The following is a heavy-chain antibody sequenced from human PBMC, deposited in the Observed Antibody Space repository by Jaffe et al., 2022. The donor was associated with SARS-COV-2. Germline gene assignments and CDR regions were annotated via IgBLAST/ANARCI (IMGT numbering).Heavy chain of an antibody. CDR3: ARAGFVMVRGVIMGGMDV. CDR1: GGSISSGGYY. D-gene: IGHD3-10*01. CDR2: IYYSGST. Sequence: QVQLQESGPGLVKPSQTLSLTCTVSGGSISSGGYYWSWIRQHPGKGLEWIGYIYYSGSTYYNPSLKSRVTISVDTSKNQFSLKLSSVTAADTAVYYCARAGFVMVRGVIMGGMDVWGQGTTVTVSS. J-gene: IGHJ6*02. V-gene: IGHV4-31*03.